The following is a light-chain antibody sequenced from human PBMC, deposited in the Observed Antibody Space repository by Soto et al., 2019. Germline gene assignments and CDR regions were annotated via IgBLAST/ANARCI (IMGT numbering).Light chain of an antibody. J-gene: IGKJ5*01. CDR1: QSISTY. V-gene: IGKV1-39*01. Sequence: DIQLTQSPSPLSASVGDRVAITCLASQSISTYLNWYQQKPGKAPKVLIYAASNLQSGVPPRFSGSGSGTDFTLTISSLQPEDFATYSCQQSYSTPITFGQGTRLETK. CDR3: QQSYSTPIT. CDR2: AAS.